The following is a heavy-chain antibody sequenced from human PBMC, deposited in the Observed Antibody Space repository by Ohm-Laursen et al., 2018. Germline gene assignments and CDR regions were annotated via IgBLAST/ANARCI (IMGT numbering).Heavy chain of an antibody. CDR1: GFTFSSYG. D-gene: IGHD5-18*01. CDR2: IWYDGSNK. CDR3: ARDQVTAMAWGPVFPGDY. Sequence: RSLRLSCTASGFTFSSYGMHWVRQAPGKGLEWVAVIWYDGSNKYYADSVKGRLTISRDNSKNTLYLQMNSLRAEDTAVYYCARDQVTAMAWGPVFPGDYWGQGTLVTVSS. J-gene: IGHJ4*02. V-gene: IGHV3-33*01.